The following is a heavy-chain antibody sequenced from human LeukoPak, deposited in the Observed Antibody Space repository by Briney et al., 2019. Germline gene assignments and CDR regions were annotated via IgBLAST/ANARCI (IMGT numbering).Heavy chain of an antibody. CDR3: ARVRTEWYIDL. D-gene: IGHD2-8*02. CDR1: GFIFSLYW. CDR2: MKEDGGEK. J-gene: IGHJ2*01. Sequence: PGGSLRLSCAASGFIFSLYWVTWVRQAPGMGLECVANMKEDGGEKFYVDSVRGRFTISRDNAKNSLYLQMNSLRVEDTGVYYCARVRTEWYIDLWGRGTLVTVST. V-gene: IGHV3-7*01.